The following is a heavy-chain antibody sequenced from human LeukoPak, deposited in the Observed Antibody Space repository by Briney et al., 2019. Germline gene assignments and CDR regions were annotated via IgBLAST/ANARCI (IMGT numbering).Heavy chain of an antibody. D-gene: IGHD5-18*01. J-gene: IGHJ4*02. CDR3: ARYGYSHGLDC. CDR1: GFNFNDYW. CDR2: IKYDGSEE. Sequence: GGSLRLSCAASGFNFNDYWMGWVRLAQGRGLEWVANIKYDGSEEYSVDSVKGRFTITRDNAKNSLYLQMNSLRAEDTAVYYCARYGYSHGLDCWGQGTLVTVSS. V-gene: IGHV3-7*01.